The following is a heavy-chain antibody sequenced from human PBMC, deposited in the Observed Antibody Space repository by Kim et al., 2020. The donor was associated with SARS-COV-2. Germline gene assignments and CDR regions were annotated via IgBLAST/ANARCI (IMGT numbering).Heavy chain of an antibody. Sequence: GGSLRLSCAASGFTFSSYSMNWVRQAPGKGLEWVSYISSSSSTIYYADSVKGRFTISRDNAKNSLYLQMNSLRDEDTAVYYCASLMAEYTAMVKYDYYYGMDVWGQGTTVTVSS. D-gene: IGHD5-18*01. CDR2: ISSSSSTI. V-gene: IGHV3-48*02. CDR1: GFTFSSYS. J-gene: IGHJ6*02. CDR3: ASLMAEYTAMVKYDYYYGMDV.